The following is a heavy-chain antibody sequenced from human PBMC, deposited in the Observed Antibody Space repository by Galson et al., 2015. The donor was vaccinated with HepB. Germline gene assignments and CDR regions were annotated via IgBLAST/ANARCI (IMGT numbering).Heavy chain of an antibody. CDR2: ISANNGNT. V-gene: IGHV1-18*01. CDR1: GYTFTKYA. Sequence: SVKVSCKASGYTFTKYAVTWVRQAPGQGLEWMGWISANNGNTDYAQKLQGRVSMTTDTSTSTAYMELRSLRSDDTAVYYCARDRELVGPTREDCWGQGTLVTVSS. J-gene: IGHJ4*02. CDR3: ARDRELVGPTREDC. D-gene: IGHD1-26*01.